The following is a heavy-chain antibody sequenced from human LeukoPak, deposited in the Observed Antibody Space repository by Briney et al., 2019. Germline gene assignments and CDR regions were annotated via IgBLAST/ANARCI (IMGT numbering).Heavy chain of an antibody. J-gene: IGHJ4*02. V-gene: IGHV3-74*01. D-gene: IGHD3-10*01. Sequence: PAGSLRLSCAASGFTFSSTWMHWVRQAPGKGLVWVSRIKGDGISTIYADSVKGRFTISRDNAKNTLYLQINSLRAEDTAVYYCVRDRYYSLDYWGQGTLVTVSS. CDR2: IKGDGIST. CDR1: GFTFSSTW. CDR3: VRDRYYSLDY.